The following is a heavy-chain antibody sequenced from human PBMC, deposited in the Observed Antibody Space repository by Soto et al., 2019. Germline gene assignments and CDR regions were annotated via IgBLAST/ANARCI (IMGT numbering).Heavy chain of an antibody. J-gene: IGHJ5*02. CDR3: ARDRLGSGSYLAFDP. CDR1: GGSIYYYY. CDR2: ITYSGNT. Sequence: QVQLQESGPGLVKPSETLSLTCTVSGGSIYYYYWSWIRQPPGRGLEWIGYITYSGNTNYNPSLKSRVSISLDTSRNQFSLMLSSVTAADTAVYYCARDRLGSGSYLAFDPWGQGTLVTVSS. D-gene: IGHD3-10*01. V-gene: IGHV4-59*01.